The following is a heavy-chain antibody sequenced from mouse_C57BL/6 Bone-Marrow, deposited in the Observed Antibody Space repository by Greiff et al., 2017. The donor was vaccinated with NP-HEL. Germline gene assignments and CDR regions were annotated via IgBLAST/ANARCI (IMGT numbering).Heavy chain of an antibody. V-gene: IGHV5-15*01. D-gene: IGHD2-2*01. CDR2: ISNLAYSI. J-gene: IGHJ1*03. Sequence: EVKLMESGGGLLQPGGSLKLSFAPSGFPFSDSGMAWVRQAPRKGPGGVAFISNLAYSIYYADTVTGRFTISRENAKNTLYLEMSSLRSEDTAMYYCARHGYDWYFDVWGTGTTVTVSS. CDR1: GFPFSDSG. CDR3: ARHGYDWYFDV.